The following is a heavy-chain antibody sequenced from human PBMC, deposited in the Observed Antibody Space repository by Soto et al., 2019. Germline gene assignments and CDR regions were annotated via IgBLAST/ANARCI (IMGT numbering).Heavy chain of an antibody. D-gene: IGHD3-10*01. Sequence: QLQLQESGPGLVKPSETLSLTCTVSGDSLDSRGYNWGWIRQSPGKGLEWLGTVSYSGDTYYRLSLAGRVTMSGDMSKNQFSLRLTSVTAADTAVYSCARCDTYGSDHFDNWGQGTLVTVTS. J-gene: IGHJ4*02. V-gene: IGHV4-39*01. CDR2: VSYSGDT. CDR3: ARCDTYGSDHFDN. CDR1: GDSLDSRGYN.